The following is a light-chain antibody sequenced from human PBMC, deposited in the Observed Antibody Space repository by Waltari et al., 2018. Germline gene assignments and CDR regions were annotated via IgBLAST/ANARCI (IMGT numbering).Light chain of an antibody. J-gene: IGKJ5*01. CDR1: QKINGY. CDR2: GAS. V-gene: IGKV1-39*01. CDR3: QQTYSTPGIT. Sequence: DIQMTQSPSSLSASVGDRVTITCRAGQKINGYLNWYQHKPGKAPKLLIYGASNLQNGVPSRFSGSESGTDFTLTINSLQPEDFATYFCQQTYSTPGITFGQGTRLEI.